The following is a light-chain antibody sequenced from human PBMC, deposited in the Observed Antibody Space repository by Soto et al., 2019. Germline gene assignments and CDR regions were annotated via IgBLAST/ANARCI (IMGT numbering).Light chain of an antibody. Sequence: QSVLTQPPSASGSPGQSVTISCTGTSSDVGGYNYVSWYQHHPGKAPKLMIYEVSKRHSGVPDRFSGSKSGNTASLTVSGLQAEDEADYYCSSNAGSNNFVVFGGGTKLTVL. V-gene: IGLV2-8*01. CDR2: EVS. CDR3: SSNAGSNNFVV. J-gene: IGLJ2*01. CDR1: SSDVGGYNY.